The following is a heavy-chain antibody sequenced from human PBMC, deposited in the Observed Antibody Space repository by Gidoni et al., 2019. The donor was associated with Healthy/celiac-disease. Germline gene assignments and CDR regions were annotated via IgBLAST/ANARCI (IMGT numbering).Heavy chain of an antibody. D-gene: IGHD4-4*01. J-gene: IGHJ5*02. V-gene: IGHV3-9*01. Sequence: EVQLVESGGGLVQPGRSLRLSCAASGFTFADYAMHWVRTAPGKGLEWVSGISCNSGSIGYADSVKVRFTISRDNAKNSLYLQMNSLRAEDTALYYCAKSRSALTVTKRNWFDPWGQGTLVTVSS. CDR2: ISCNSGSI. CDR1: GFTFADYA. CDR3: AKSRSALTVTKRNWFDP.